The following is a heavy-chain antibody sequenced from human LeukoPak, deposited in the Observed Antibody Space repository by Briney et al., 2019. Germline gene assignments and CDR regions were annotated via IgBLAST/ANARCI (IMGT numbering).Heavy chain of an antibody. CDR1: GGSISSGSYY. CDR2: IYTSGST. V-gene: IGHV4-61*02. CDR3: ARSYDFWSGYYGY. Sequence: SETLSLTCTVSGGSISSGSYYWNWIRQPAGKGLEWIGRIYTSGSTNYNPSLKSRVTISVDTSRNQFSLQLSSVTAADTAVYYCARSYDFWSGYYGYWGQGTLVTVSS. J-gene: IGHJ4*02. D-gene: IGHD3-3*01.